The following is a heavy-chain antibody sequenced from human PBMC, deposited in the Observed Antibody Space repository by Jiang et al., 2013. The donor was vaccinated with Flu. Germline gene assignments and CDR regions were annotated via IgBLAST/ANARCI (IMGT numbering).Heavy chain of an antibody. D-gene: IGHD3-10*01. V-gene: IGHV3-20*04. CDR1: GFTFDDHA. CDR3: TRGLYGSGSYYLFGH. J-gene: IGHJ5*02. CDR2: IDWNGGRT. Sequence: QLLEVWGEGGGTAGGGPVRLSCAASGFTFDDHAMSWVRQVPGKGLEWISGIDWNGGRTGYAESVKGRFTISRDNAKNSLFLQMNSLRAEDTALYYCTRGLYGSGSYYLFGHWGQGTLVSVSS.